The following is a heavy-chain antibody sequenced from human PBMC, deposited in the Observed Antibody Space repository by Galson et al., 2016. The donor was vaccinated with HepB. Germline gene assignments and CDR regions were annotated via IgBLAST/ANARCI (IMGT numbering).Heavy chain of an antibody. CDR2: LKKDGSEI. CDR1: GFTLGNYW. J-gene: IGHJ2*01. V-gene: IGHV3-7*04. CDR3: TRNFDL. Sequence: SLRLSCAASGFTLGNYWMNWARQAPGKGLEWLAHLKKDGSEINYVDSVKGRFTISRDNAKNSLYLQMNSLRAEDTALYYCTRNFDLWGRGTQVTVSS.